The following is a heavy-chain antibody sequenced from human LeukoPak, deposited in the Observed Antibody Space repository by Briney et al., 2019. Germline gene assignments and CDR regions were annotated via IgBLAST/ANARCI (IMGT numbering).Heavy chain of an antibody. D-gene: IGHD3-22*01. CDR2: IYYSGST. Sequence: SETLSLTCTVSGGSISSNYWSWIRQPPGKGLEWIGYIYYSGSTNYNPSLKSRVTISVDTSKNQFSLKLSSVTAADTAVYYCARSPHPNYDSSGYSLNYWGQGTLVTVSS. V-gene: IGHV4-59*08. J-gene: IGHJ4*02. CDR3: ARSPHPNYDSSGYSLNY. CDR1: GGSISSNY.